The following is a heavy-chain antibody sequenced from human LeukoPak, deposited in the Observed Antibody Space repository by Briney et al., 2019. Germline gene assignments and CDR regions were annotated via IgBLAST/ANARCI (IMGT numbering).Heavy chain of an antibody. Sequence: SETLSLTCTVSGGSISSYYWSWIRHPAGKGLEWIGRIYTSGSTNYNPSLKSRVTMSVDTSKNQFSLKLSSVTAADTALYYCARSRDGYNSMSPADCWGQGTLVTVSS. V-gene: IGHV4-4*07. CDR1: GGSISSYY. D-gene: IGHD5-24*01. CDR2: IYTSGST. CDR3: ARSRDGYNSMSPADC. J-gene: IGHJ4*02.